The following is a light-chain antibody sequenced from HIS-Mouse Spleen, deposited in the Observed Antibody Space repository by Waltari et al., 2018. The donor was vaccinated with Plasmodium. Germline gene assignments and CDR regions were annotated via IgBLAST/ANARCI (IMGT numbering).Light chain of an antibody. CDR2: DDS. J-gene: IGLJ2*01. V-gene: IGLV3-21*02. Sequence: SYVLTQPPSVPVAPGQTARITCGGNNLGSHSVQWYQQKPGQAPVLVVYDDSDRPSGIPERFSGSNSGNTATLTISRVEAGDEADYYCQVWDSSSDHPVFGGGTKLTVL. CDR1: NLGSHS. CDR3: QVWDSSSDHPV.